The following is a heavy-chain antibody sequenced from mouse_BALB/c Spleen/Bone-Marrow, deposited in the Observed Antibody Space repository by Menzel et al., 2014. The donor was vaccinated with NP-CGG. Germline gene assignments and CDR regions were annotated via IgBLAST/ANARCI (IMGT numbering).Heavy chain of an antibody. CDR3: TRGRTWDFDY. CDR2: IHPSNGGT. D-gene: IGHD4-1*01. CDR1: GYTFTSYY. Sequence: QVQLQQSGAELVKPGASVKLSCKASGYTFTSYYMYWVKQRPGQGLEWIGEIHPSNGGTNFNEKFKSRATLTVDKSSSTAYMQLSSLTSEDSAVYYCTRGRTWDFDYWGQGTTLTVSS. J-gene: IGHJ2*01. V-gene: IGHV1S81*02.